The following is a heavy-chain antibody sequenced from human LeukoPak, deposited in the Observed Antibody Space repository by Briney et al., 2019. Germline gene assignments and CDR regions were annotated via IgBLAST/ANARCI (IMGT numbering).Heavy chain of an antibody. CDR1: GYTFTSYG. CDR3: ARGGPSYGSGSDAFDI. Sequence: GASVKVSCKASGYTFTSYGISWVRQAPGQGLEWMGWISAYNGNTNYAQKLQGRVTMTTDTSTSTAYMELRSLRSDDTAVYYCARGGPSYGSGSDAFDIWGQGTMVTVSS. CDR2: ISAYNGNT. V-gene: IGHV1-18*01. J-gene: IGHJ3*02. D-gene: IGHD3-10*01.